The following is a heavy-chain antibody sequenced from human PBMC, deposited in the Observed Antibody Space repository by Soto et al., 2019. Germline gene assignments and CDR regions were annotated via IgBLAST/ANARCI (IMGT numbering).Heavy chain of an antibody. J-gene: IGHJ4*02. CDR3: AMVLNGYVHYFDY. CDR1: GYTFTSYA. Sequence: QVQLVQSGAEVKKPGASVKVSCKASGYTFTSYAMHLVRQAPGQRLEWMGWINAGNGNTKYSQKFQGRVTMTRDTAASTAYMELSSLRSVDTAVYYCAMVLNGYVHYFDYWGQGTLVTVAS. D-gene: IGHD5-18*01. CDR2: INAGNGNT. V-gene: IGHV1-3*01.